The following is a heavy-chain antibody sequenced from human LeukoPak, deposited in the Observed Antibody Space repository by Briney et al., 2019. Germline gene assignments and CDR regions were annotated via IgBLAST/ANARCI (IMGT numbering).Heavy chain of an antibody. J-gene: IGHJ4*02. CDR1: GGTFSSYA. CDR2: IIPIFGTA. Sequence: SVKVSCKASGGTFSSYAISWVRQAPGQGLEWMGGIIPIFGTANYAQKFQGRVTITADESTSTAYMELSSLRSEDTAVYYCARDPLPAYCGGDCYPSNDYWGQGTLVTVSS. D-gene: IGHD2-21*02. V-gene: IGHV1-69*13. CDR3: ARDPLPAYCGGDCYPSNDY.